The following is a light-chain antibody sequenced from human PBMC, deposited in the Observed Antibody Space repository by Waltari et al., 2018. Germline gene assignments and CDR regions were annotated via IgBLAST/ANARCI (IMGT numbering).Light chain of an antibody. V-gene: IGKV3-15*01. Sequence: ETMMTQSPATLSVSPGERATLSCRASQTVSINLAWYQQKPGQPPRLLIYGASTRATGIPARFSGSGSGTEFTLTISSLQSEDFAIYYCQQYNNWPPATFGLWTKVEIK. CDR3: QQYNNWPPAT. CDR2: GAS. J-gene: IGKJ1*01. CDR1: QTVSIN.